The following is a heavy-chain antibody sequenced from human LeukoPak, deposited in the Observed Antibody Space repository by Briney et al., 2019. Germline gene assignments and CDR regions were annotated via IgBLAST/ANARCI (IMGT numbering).Heavy chain of an antibody. CDR1: GGSISSYY. Sequence: SETLSLTCTVSGGSISSYYWSCIRQPPGKGLEWIGYIYYSGSTNYNPSLKSRVTISVDTSKNQFSLKLSSVTAADTAVYYCARASTLFLGYFDYWGQGTLVTVSS. J-gene: IGHJ4*02. CDR3: ARASTLFLGYFDY. V-gene: IGHV4-59*01. CDR2: IYYSGST. D-gene: IGHD2-21*01.